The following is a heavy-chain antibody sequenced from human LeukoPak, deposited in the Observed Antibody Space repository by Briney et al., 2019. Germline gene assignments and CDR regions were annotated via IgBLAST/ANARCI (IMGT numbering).Heavy chain of an antibody. CDR2: IRYDGSNK. Sequence: GGSLRLSCAASGFTFSNYAMHWVRQAPSKGLEWVTFIRYDGSNKYYAESVKGRFTISRDNSKNTLYLQMSSLRAEDTAVYYCAKAIHSSSSGVVDYWGQGTLVTVSS. CDR3: AKAIHSSSSGVVDY. CDR1: GFTFSNYA. V-gene: IGHV3-30*02. J-gene: IGHJ4*02. D-gene: IGHD6-6*01.